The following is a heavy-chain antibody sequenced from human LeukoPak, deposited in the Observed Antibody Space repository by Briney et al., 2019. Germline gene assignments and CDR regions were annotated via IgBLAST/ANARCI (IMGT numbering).Heavy chain of an antibody. CDR3: ARAIGWIVD. Sequence: SQTLSLTCDISGDSVSSNSATWNWIRQSPSRGLEWLGRTYYRSKWYNGYAVSVKSRITISADTSKNQFSLRLNSVTPEDTAVYYCARAIGWIVDWGQGTLVTVS. J-gene: IGHJ1*01. CDR1: GDSVSSNSAT. CDR2: TYYRSKWYN. D-gene: IGHD6-19*01. V-gene: IGHV6-1*01.